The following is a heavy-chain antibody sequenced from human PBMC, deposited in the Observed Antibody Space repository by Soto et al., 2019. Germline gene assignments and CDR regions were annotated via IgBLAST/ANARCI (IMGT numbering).Heavy chain of an antibody. V-gene: IGHV3-30-3*01. CDR2: ISYDGSNK. J-gene: IGHJ4*02. CDR3: SRDESRDILTGYYFPFDY. Sequence: QVQLVESGGGVVQPGRSLRRSCAASGFTFSSYAMHWVRQAPGKGLEWVAGISYDGSNKYYADSVKGRFTISRDNYKNTLSLQMNILRAEDKAVYYCSRDESRDILTGYYFPFDYWGQGTLVTVSS. CDR1: GFTFSSYA. D-gene: IGHD3-9*01.